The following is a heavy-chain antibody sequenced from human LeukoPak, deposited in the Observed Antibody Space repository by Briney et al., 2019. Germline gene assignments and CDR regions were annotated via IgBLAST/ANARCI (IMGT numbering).Heavy chain of an antibody. CDR2: INGGGSNT. CDR1: GFSFSSYT. D-gene: IGHD4-17*01. CDR3: AKERQTGDYFTSDR. Sequence: GGSLRLSCAASGFSFSSYTMNWFRQAPGKGLEWVSAINGGGSNTFYAGSVRDRFTISRDNSKDTLYLQMNSLRGEDTALYYCAKERQTGDYFTSDRWGQGTLVTVSS. J-gene: IGHJ5*02. V-gene: IGHV3-23*01.